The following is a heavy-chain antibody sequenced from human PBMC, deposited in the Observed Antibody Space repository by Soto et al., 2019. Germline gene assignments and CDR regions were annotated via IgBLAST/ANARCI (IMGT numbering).Heavy chain of an antibody. CDR3: ARGNLSFAFDS. V-gene: IGHV3-30*03. J-gene: IGHJ4*02. CDR1: GFNFGFFG. Sequence: QIQLVESGGDVVQPGRSLRLSCAASGFNFGFFGMHWVRQAPGKGLEWVAFISGDGINTHYADSVRSRFTLSRDYSKKTMYLQMDTLRADDTSLDYCARGNLSFAFDSWGQGTLVTVSS. CDR2: ISGDGINT. D-gene: IGHD3-10*01.